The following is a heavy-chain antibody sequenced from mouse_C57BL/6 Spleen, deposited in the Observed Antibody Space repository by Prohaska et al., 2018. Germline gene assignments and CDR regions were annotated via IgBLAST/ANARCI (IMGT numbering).Heavy chain of an antibody. D-gene: IGHD1-1*01. CDR3: ARSRYYYGSSYGDYAMDY. CDR2: INPNNGGT. Sequence: VSVKISCKASGYTFTDYYMNWVKQSHGKSLEWIGDINPNNGGTSYNQKFKGKATLTVDKSSSTAYMELRSLTSEDSAVYYCARSRYYYGSSYGDYAMDYWGQGTSVTVSS. CDR1: GYTFTDYY. V-gene: IGHV1-26*01. J-gene: IGHJ4*01.